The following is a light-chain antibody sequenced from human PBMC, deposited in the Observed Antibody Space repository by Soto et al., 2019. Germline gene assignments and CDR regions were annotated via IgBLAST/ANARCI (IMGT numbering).Light chain of an antibody. CDR2: GAS. Sequence: EIVLTQSPGTLSLSPGERATLSCRASQSVSSSYLDWYQQKPGQAPRLLIYGASSRATGIPDRFSGSGSGTDSTLTISRLEPEDFAVYYCQQYGSSPLTFGGGTKVEIK. J-gene: IGKJ4*01. CDR3: QQYGSSPLT. V-gene: IGKV3-20*01. CDR1: QSVSSSY.